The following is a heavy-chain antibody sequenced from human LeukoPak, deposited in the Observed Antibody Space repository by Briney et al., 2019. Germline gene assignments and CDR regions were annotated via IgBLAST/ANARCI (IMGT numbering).Heavy chain of an antibody. J-gene: IGHJ4*02. D-gene: IGHD6-13*01. Sequence: GGSLRLSCAASGFTFDDYGMSWVRQAPGKGLEWVSGINWNGGSTGYADSVKGRFTISRDNAKNSLYLQMNSLRAEDTAVYYCAKAGYSSSWSRKYYFDYWGQGTLVTVSS. CDR1: GFTFDDYG. CDR3: AKAGYSSSWSRKYYFDY. CDR2: INWNGGST. V-gene: IGHV3-20*04.